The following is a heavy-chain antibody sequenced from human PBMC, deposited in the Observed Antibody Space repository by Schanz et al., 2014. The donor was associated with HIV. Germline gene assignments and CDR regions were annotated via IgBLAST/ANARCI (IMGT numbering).Heavy chain of an antibody. V-gene: IGHV3-23*01. D-gene: IGHD3-22*01. CDR1: GFNFNNYA. Sequence: EVQLLDSGGGLVQPGGSLRVSCAASGFNFNNYAMTWVRQAPGKGLEWVSSISESGGRTYYADSVNGRFTISRDNSKNTLYLQMTTLRIDDTAVYYCAKPEYDSRGSSQSHFDYWGQGTLVTVSS. J-gene: IGHJ4*02. CDR2: ISESGGRT. CDR3: AKPEYDSRGSSQSHFDY.